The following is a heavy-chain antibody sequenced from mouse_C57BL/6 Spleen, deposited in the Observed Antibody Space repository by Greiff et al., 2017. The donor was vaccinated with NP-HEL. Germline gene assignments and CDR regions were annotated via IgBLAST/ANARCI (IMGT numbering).Heavy chain of an antibody. CDR3: ARVDSSGYFYAMDY. J-gene: IGHJ4*01. V-gene: IGHV14-3*01. CDR2: IDPANGNT. Sequence: DVKLVESVAELVRPGASVKLSCTASGFNIKNTYMHWVKQRPEQGLEWIGRIDPANGNTKYAPKFQGKATITADTSSNTAYLQLSSLTSEDTAIYYCARVDSSGYFYAMDYWGQGTSVTVSS. CDR1: GFNIKNTY. D-gene: IGHD3-2*02.